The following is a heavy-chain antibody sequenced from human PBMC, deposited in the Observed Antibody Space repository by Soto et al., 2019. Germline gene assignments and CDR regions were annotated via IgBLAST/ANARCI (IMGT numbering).Heavy chain of an antibody. CDR3: ARASGLAATDEWFDL. D-gene: IGHD2-15*01. Sequence: GGSLRLSCAASGFTFSSYDMHWVRQATGKGLEWVSAIGTAGDAYYPGSVKGRFTISRENAKNSLYLQMNSLRAGDTAVYYCARASGLAATDEWFDLWGQGTMVSVSS. V-gene: IGHV3-13*04. CDR1: GFTFSSYD. CDR2: IGTAGDA. J-gene: IGHJ5*02.